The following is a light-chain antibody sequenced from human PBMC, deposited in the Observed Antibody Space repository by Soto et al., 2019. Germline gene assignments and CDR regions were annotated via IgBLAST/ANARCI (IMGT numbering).Light chain of an antibody. CDR3: QQYDNWPLS. Sequence: EIVMTQSPATLPVSPGERATLSCRARQRFSRNLAWYQQKSGQTTRLLIYGASTRATDIPARFSGSGSGTEFTLTISSLQSEDFSVYYCQQYDNWPLSFGGGTKVEIK. CDR1: QRFSRN. V-gene: IGKV3-15*01. CDR2: GAS. J-gene: IGKJ4*01.